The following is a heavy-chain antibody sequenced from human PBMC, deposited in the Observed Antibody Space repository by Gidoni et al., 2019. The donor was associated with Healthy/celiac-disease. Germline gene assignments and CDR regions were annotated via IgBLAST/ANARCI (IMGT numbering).Heavy chain of an antibody. CDR3: ARQDILTAYYYYMDV. CDR1: GFTFSSYS. D-gene: IGHD3-9*01. J-gene: IGHJ6*03. V-gene: IGHV3-21*01. Sequence: EVQLVESGGGLVKPGGSLRLSCAASGFTFSSYSMNWVRQAPGKGLEWVSSISSSSSYIYYADSVKGRFTISRDNAKNSLYLQMNSLRAEDTAVYYCARQDILTAYYYYMDVWGKGTTVTVSS. CDR2: ISSSSSYI.